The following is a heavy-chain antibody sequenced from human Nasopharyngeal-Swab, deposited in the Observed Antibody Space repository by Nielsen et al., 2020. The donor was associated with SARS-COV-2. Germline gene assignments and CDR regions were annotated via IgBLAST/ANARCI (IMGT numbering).Heavy chain of an antibody. CDR2: INYNGNT. CDR3: VRSSSWYYFDY. D-gene: IGHD6-13*01. J-gene: IGHJ4*02. Sequence: PGKGLEWIGNINYNGNTYQNPSLKSGNTISVDKTKNQFSLQLSSMTAADTAVYYCVRSSSWYYFDYWDQGTQVTVSS. V-gene: IGHV4-39*01.